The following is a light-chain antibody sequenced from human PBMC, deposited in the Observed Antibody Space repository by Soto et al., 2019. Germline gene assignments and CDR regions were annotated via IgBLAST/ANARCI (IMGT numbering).Light chain of an antibody. Sequence: DIQMTLSPSTLSASVGDRVTITCRASQSISSWLAWYQQKPGKAPNLLIYKASTLESGVPSRFSGSGSGTEFTLTISSLQPDDFATYYCQQYNAYSRMFGQGTKVDNK. CDR1: QSISSW. CDR2: KAS. V-gene: IGKV1-5*03. J-gene: IGKJ1*01. CDR3: QQYNAYSRM.